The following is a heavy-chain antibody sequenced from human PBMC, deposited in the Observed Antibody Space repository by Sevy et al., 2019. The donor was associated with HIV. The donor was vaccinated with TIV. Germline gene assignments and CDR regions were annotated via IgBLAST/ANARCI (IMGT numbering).Heavy chain of an antibody. CDR1: GFPFGSYG. D-gene: IGHD3-22*01. Sequence: GGSLRLSCTGSGFPFGSYGMSWVRQAPGKGLEWVSSMTGSGVTIYYADSVKGRFTFSRDNSKNTLYLEMNSLRAEDTAIYYCAKDGHYYDSSGDYLNYFDYWGQGTLVTVSS. CDR2: MTGSGVTI. V-gene: IGHV3-23*01. CDR3: AKDGHYYDSSGDYLNYFDY. J-gene: IGHJ4*02.